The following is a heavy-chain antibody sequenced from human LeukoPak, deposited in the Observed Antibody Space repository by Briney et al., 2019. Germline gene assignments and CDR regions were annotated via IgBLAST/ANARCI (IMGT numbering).Heavy chain of an antibody. D-gene: IGHD2-15*01. V-gene: IGHV1-18*03. CDR2: ISAYNGNT. CDR1: GYTFTSYG. CDR3: ARAVGHCSGGSCALNWFDP. J-gene: IGHJ5*02. Sequence: ASVKVSCKASGYTFTSYGISWVRQAPGQGLEWMGWISAYNGNTNYAQKLQGRVTITRDTSASTAYMELSSLRSEDMAVYYCARAVGHCSGGSCALNWFDPWGQGTLVTVSS.